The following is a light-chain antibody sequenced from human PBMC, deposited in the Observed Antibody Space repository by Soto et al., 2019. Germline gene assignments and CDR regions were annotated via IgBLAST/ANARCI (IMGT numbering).Light chain of an antibody. V-gene: IGLV2-8*01. J-gene: IGLJ3*02. CDR2: EVT. CDR1: SSDVGGYNY. Sequence: QSALTQPPSASGSPGQSVTISCTGTSSDVGGYNYVSWYQQHPGKVPKLMIYEVTKRPSGVPDRFSGSKSGNTASLTVSGLHAEDEADYYCSSSAGSNILVFGGGTKVTVL. CDR3: SSSAGSNILV.